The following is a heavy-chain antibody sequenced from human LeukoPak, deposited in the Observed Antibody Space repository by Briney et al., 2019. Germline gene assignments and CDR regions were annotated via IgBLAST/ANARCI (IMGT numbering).Heavy chain of an antibody. Sequence: SETLSLTCTVSGDSINSGTYYWGWIRQPPGKGLEWIVRIYYSGRAYYNPSLKSRVTISVDTSKNQFSLRLTSVTDADTAIYYCARHHKRVSGVVSGTVDYWGQGTLVTVSS. D-gene: IGHD3-3*01. CDR1: GDSINSGTYY. CDR2: IYYSGRA. CDR3: ARHHKRVSGVVSGTVDY. V-gene: IGHV4-39*01. J-gene: IGHJ4*02.